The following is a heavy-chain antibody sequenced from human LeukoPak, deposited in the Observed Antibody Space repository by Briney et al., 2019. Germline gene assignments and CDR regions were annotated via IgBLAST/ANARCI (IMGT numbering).Heavy chain of an antibody. CDR3: ARDGVAAGIYFDY. CDR1: GFTFSSHW. CDR2: INQDGSEK. J-gene: IGHJ4*02. D-gene: IGHD6-13*01. V-gene: IGHV3-7*01. Sequence: PGGSLRLSCAVSGFTFSSHWMSWVRQAPGKGLEWVANINQDGSEKHYVDSVKGRFTISRDNAKNSLYLQMNSLRVEDTAVYYCARDGVAAGIYFDYRGQGTLVTVSS.